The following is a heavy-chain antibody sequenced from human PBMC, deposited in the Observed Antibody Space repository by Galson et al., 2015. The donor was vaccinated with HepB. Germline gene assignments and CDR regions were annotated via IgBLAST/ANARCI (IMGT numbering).Heavy chain of an antibody. CDR1: GFTFGDYA. D-gene: IGHD3-10*01. J-gene: IGHJ3*02. Sequence: SLRLSCSASGFTFGDYAMSWFRQAPGKGLEWVGFIRSKAYGGTTEYAASVKGRFTISRDDSKSIAYLQMNSLKTEDTAVYYCTREYYYGSGSYPFDIWGQGTMVTVSS. V-gene: IGHV3-49*03. CDR2: IRSKAYGGTT. CDR3: TREYYYGSGSYPFDI.